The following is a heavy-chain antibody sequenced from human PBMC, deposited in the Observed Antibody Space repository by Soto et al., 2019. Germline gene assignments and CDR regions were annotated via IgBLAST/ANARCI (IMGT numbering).Heavy chain of an antibody. CDR2: ISYDGSNK. J-gene: IGHJ4*02. V-gene: IGHV3-30*18. Sequence: QVQLVESGGGVVQPGRSLRLSCAASGFTFSSYGMHWVRQAPGKGLEWVAVISYDGSNKYYADSVKGRFTISRDNSKNTLYLQMNSLRAEDTAVYYCAKDQDSRDGYNWGFDYWGQGTLVTVSS. CDR1: GFTFSSYG. D-gene: IGHD5-12*01. CDR3: AKDQDSRDGYNWGFDY.